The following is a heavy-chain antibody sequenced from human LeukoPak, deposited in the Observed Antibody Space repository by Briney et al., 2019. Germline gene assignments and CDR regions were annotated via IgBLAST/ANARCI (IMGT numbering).Heavy chain of an antibody. CDR2: IYYSGST. Sequence: TPSETLSLTCTVSGGSISSYYWSWIRQPPGKGLEWIGYIYYSGSTNYNPSLKSRVTISVDTSKNQFSLKLSSVTAADTAVYYCASRRIVVVGNAFDIWGQGTMVTVSS. J-gene: IGHJ3*02. CDR1: GGSISSYY. V-gene: IGHV4-59*08. CDR3: ASRRIVVVGNAFDI. D-gene: IGHD3-22*01.